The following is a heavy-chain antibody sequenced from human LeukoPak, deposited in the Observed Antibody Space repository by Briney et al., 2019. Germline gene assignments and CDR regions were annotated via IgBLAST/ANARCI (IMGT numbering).Heavy chain of an antibody. CDR2: MNPNSGDT. CDR3: ARGYSYGYNDAFDI. Sequence: GASVKVSCKASGYPFTSYDINWVRQATGQGLEWMGWMNPNSGDTGYAQKFQGRVTMTRNTSISTAYMKLSSLRSEDTAVYYCARGYSYGYNDAFDIWGQGTMVTVSS. D-gene: IGHD5-18*01. CDR1: GYPFTSYD. J-gene: IGHJ3*02. V-gene: IGHV1-8*01.